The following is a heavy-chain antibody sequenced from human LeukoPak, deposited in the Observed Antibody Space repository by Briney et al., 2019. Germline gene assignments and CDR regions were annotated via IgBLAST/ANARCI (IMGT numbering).Heavy chain of an antibody. V-gene: IGHV5-51*01. CDR2: IYPGDSDS. Sequence: GESLKISCKGSGYRFHTYWIGWVRQMPGKALEWMGNIYPGDSDSRYSPSFQGQVTFSADKSINTAYLQWSSLKASDTAMYYCARQSGYGGNSYDYWGQGTLVTVSS. J-gene: IGHJ4*02. CDR3: ARQSGYGGNSYDY. CDR1: GYRFHTYW. D-gene: IGHD4-23*01.